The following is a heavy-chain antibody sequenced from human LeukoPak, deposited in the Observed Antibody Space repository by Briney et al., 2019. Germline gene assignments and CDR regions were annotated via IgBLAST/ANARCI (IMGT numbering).Heavy chain of an antibody. CDR3: ARQTGNFDY. CDR1: GGSISSSGYY. D-gene: IGHD3-10*01. J-gene: IGHJ4*02. Sequence: SETLSLTCTVAGGSISSSGYYWGWIRQPPGKGLEWIVTIYYSGTTYYNPSLKSRVTISVDTSKNQFSLKLSSGTAADTAVYYCARQTGNFDYWGQGTLVTVSS. CDR2: IYYSGTT. V-gene: IGHV4-39*01.